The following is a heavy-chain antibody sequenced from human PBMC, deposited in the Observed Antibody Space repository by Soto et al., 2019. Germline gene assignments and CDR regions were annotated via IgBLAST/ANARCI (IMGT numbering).Heavy chain of an antibody. CDR3: GRPGGSLPTLNDYYYGMDV. J-gene: IGHJ6*02. Sequence: PGESLKISCKGSGYSFTSYWIGWVRQVPGKGLEWMGIIYPGDSDTRYSPSFQGQVTISADKSISTAYLQWSSLKASDTAMYYCGRPGGSLPTLNDYYYGMDVGGQGTTVPVSS. D-gene: IGHD1-26*01. V-gene: IGHV5-51*01. CDR1: GYSFTSYW. CDR2: IYPGDSDT.